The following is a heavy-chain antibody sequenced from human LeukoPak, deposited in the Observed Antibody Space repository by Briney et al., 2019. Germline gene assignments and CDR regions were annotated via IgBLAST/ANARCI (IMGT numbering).Heavy chain of an antibody. Sequence: GGSLRLSCAASGFTFSSYGMHWVRQAPGKGLEWVAFIRYDGSNKYYADSVKGRFTISRDNSKNTLYLQMNSLRAEDTAVYYCAKDSRFGELSTIYYYYMDVWGKGTTVTISS. J-gene: IGHJ6*03. CDR2: IRYDGSNK. D-gene: IGHD3-10*01. CDR1: GFTFSSYG. V-gene: IGHV3-30*02. CDR3: AKDSRFGELSTIYYYYMDV.